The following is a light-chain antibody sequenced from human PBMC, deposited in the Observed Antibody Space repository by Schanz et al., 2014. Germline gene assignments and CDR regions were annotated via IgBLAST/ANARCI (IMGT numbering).Light chain of an antibody. CDR2: GVT. Sequence: QSALTQPASVSGSPGQSITISCTGTSSDVGGYNYVSWHQQHPGKAPKLMIYGVTNRPSGVSNRFSGSKSGNTATLTISGLQAEDEADYYCSSYTSSSTLVVFGGGTKVTVL. CDR1: SSDVGGYNY. CDR3: SSYTSSSTLVV. V-gene: IGLV2-14*01. J-gene: IGLJ2*01.